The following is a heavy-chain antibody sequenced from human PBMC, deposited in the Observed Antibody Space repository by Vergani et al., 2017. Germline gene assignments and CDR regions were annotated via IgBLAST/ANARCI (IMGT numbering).Heavy chain of an antibody. D-gene: IGHD3-22*01. CDR3: ARVMSDSSGYPVFYFDY. Sequence: QVQLQESGPGLVKPSETLSLTCTVSGGSISSYYWSWIRQPPGKGLEWIGYIYYSGSTNYNPSLKSRVTISVDTSKNQFSLKLSSVTAADTAVYYYARVMSDSSGYPVFYFDYWGQGTLVTVSS. V-gene: IGHV4-59*01. J-gene: IGHJ4*02. CDR2: IYYSGST. CDR1: GGSISSYY.